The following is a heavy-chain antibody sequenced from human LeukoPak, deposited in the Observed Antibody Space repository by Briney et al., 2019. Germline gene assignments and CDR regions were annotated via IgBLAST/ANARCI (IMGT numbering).Heavy chain of an antibody. V-gene: IGHV1-46*01. CDR2: INPSGGNT. Sequence: ASVKVSCKASGYIFTSYYIHWVRQAPGQGLEWMGIINPSGGNTNYAQKFQGRVTMTRDTSTSTAYMELRSLRSDDTAVYYCARGSHRLYDYVWGTYESKDYWGQGTLVTVSS. CDR1: GYIFTSYY. CDR3: ARGSHRLYDYVWGTYESKDY. D-gene: IGHD3-16*01. J-gene: IGHJ4*02.